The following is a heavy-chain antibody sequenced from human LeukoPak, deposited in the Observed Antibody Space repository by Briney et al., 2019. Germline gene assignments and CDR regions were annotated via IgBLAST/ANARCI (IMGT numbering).Heavy chain of an antibody. J-gene: IGHJ6*02. CDR1: GFTFSSYA. V-gene: IGHV3-30-3*01. CDR3: ARDDHRITIFGVVRGHPYYYYGMDV. D-gene: IGHD3-3*01. CDR2: ISYDGSNK. Sequence: GGSLRLSCAASGFTFSSYAMSWVRQAPGKGLEWVAVISYDGSNKYYADSVKGRFTISRDNSKNTLYLQMNSLRAEDTAVYYCARDDHRITIFGVVRGHPYYYYGMDVWGQGTTVTVSS.